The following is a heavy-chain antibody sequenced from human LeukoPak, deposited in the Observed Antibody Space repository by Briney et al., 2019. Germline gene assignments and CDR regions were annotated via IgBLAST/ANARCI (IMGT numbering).Heavy chain of an antibody. CDR2: ISTNGRTI. J-gene: IGHJ4*02. V-gene: IGHV3-48*03. D-gene: IGHD1-26*01. CDR3: ARDPLGAQFDY. CDR1: GFTFSTYE. Sequence: RGSLRLSCAASGFTFSTYEMNWVRQAPGQGLEWISYISTNGRTIFYADSVKGRFTISRDNAKNSLYLQMNSLRAEDTAVYYCARDPLGAQFDYWGQGTLVTVSS.